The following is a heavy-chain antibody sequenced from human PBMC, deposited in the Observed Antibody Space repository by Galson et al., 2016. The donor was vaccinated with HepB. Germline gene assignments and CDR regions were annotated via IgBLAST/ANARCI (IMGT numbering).Heavy chain of an antibody. D-gene: IGHD3-22*01. Sequence: SLRLSCAASGFSFSTSGMSWVRQTPGRGLEWVSGITGSGAITHYADSVKGRFTISRDNSKNTLFLYMDSLRAEDTAVYYCASHSDHSSGYYYGMDVWGQGTTVTVSS. J-gene: IGHJ6*02. V-gene: IGHV3-23*01. CDR1: GFSFSTSG. CDR2: ITGSGAIT. CDR3: ASHSDHSSGYYYGMDV.